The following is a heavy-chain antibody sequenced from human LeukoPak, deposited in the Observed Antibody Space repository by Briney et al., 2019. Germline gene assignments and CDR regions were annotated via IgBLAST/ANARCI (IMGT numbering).Heavy chain of an antibody. Sequence: GGSLRLSCAASGFTFSNYAMHWVRQAPGKGLEWVAFISYDGSNKYYADSVKGRFTISRDKSKNTLYLQMNSLRPEDTAVYYCARETYAQFDYWGQGTLVTVSS. CDR3: ARETYAQFDY. J-gene: IGHJ4*02. D-gene: IGHD2-2*01. CDR1: GFTFSNYA. CDR2: ISYDGSNK. V-gene: IGHV3-30-3*01.